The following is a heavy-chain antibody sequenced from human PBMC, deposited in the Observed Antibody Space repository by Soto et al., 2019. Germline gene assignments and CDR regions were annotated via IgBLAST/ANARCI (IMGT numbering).Heavy chain of an antibody. Sequence: SETLSLTCSVSGGSISTVGHYWTWIRQPPGKGLEWIGSIYHTGSTYYSKSLRSRLTMSIDTSKSQFSLRLSSVTAADTAVYYCARATGTLRSRNCDYWGQGSLVTAPQ. CDR3: ARATGTLRSRNCDY. V-gene: IGHV4-31*03. CDR1: GGSISTVGHY. J-gene: IGHJ4*02. CDR2: IYHTGST. D-gene: IGHD1-1*01.